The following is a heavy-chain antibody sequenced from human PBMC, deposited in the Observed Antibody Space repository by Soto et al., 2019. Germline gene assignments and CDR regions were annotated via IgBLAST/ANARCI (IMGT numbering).Heavy chain of an antibody. V-gene: IGHV4-30-4*01. CDR1: GGSISSGDYY. CDR3: ARGDDYCDPPLDY. J-gene: IGHJ4*02. Sequence: QVQLQESGPGLVKPSQTLSLTCTVSGGSISSGDYYWSWIRQPPGKGLEWIGYIYYSGSTYYNPSLKSRVTISVDTSKNKFSLKLSSVTAADTAVYYWARGDDYCDPPLDYWGQGTLVTVSS. D-gene: IGHD4-17*01. CDR2: IYYSGST.